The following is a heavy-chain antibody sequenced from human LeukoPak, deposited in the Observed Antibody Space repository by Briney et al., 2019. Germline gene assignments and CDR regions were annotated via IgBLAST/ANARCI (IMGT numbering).Heavy chain of an antibody. CDR3: TRGQSYCGADCYSD. CDR1: GGSFSGYY. D-gene: IGHD2-21*02. V-gene: IGHV3-66*01. CDR2: MYTGGGR. Sequence: ETLSLTCAVYGGSFSGYYMSWVRQPPGKGLEWVSVMYTGGGRYYGDSVKGRFTISRDNSKNTVFLQMSSLRVEDTALYYCTRGQSYCGADCYSDWGQGTLVTVSS. J-gene: IGHJ4*02.